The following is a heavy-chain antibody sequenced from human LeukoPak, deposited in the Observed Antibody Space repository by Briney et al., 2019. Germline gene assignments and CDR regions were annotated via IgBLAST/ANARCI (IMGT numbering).Heavy chain of an antibody. Sequence: GGSLRLSCAASGFTIGRLWMHWVRQAPGKGLVWVSRSEGDDSTTTYADSVKGRFTVSRDTAKNTLYLQMNSLRVEDTAVYYCAKSYRVGATAHDAFDIWGQGTTVTASS. J-gene: IGHJ3*02. CDR3: AKSYRVGATAHDAFDI. CDR1: GFTIGRLW. CDR2: SEGDDSTT. V-gene: IGHV3-74*03. D-gene: IGHD1-26*01.